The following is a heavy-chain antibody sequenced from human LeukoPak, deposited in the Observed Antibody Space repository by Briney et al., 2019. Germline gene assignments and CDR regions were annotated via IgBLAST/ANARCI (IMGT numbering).Heavy chain of an antibody. D-gene: IGHD3-22*01. Sequence: SGGSLRLSCAASGFTFSSYSMSWVRQAPGKGLEWVANIKQDGSEKYYVDSVKGRFTISRDNAKNSLYLQMNSLRAEDTAVYYCARLHYYYDSSGYTYYFDYWGQGTLVTVSS. CDR1: GFTFSSYS. J-gene: IGHJ4*02. CDR2: IKQDGSEK. CDR3: ARLHYYYDSSGYTYYFDY. V-gene: IGHV3-7*03.